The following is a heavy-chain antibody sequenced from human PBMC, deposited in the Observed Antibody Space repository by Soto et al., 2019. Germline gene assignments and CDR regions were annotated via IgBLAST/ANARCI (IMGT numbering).Heavy chain of an antibody. V-gene: IGHV1-69*13. Sequence: SVKVSCKASGGTFSSYAISWVRQAPGQGLEWMGGIIPIFGTANYAQKFQGRVTITADESTSTAYMELSSLRSDDAAVYFCAKGRAITVYGVDILFDYWGLGTLVTVSS. J-gene: IGHJ4*01. CDR3: AKGRAITVYGVDILFDY. CDR1: GGTFSSYA. D-gene: IGHD3-3*01. CDR2: IIPIFGTA.